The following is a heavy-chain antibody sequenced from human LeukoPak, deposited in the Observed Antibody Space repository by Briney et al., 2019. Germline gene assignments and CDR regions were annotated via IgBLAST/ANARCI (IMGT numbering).Heavy chain of an antibody. CDR1: GGSISSGDYY. J-gene: IGHJ3*02. V-gene: IGHV4-30-4*08. Sequence: SSQTLSLTCTVSGGSISSGDYYWTWIRQPPGKGLEWIGYIYYSGSAYYNPSLKSRLNISVDTSKNQFSLKLSSVTAADTAVYYCARDGWYGDYIYAFDIWGQGTMVTVSS. D-gene: IGHD4-17*01. CDR2: IYYSGSA. CDR3: ARDGWYGDYIYAFDI.